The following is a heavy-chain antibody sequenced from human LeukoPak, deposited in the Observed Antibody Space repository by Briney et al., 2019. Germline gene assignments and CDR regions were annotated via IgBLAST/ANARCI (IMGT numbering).Heavy chain of an antibody. D-gene: IGHD3-9*01. CDR2: MYYSGST. CDR1: GGSISSSGYY. Sequence: SETLSLTCTVSGGSISSSGYYWGWIRQPPGKGLEWIGSMYYSGSTYYNPSLKSRVTISVDTSKNQFSLKLSSATAADTAVYYCARDLMYYDILTGYYMVSDYWGQGTLVTVSS. CDR3: ARDLMYYDILTGYYMVSDY. J-gene: IGHJ4*02. V-gene: IGHV4-39*07.